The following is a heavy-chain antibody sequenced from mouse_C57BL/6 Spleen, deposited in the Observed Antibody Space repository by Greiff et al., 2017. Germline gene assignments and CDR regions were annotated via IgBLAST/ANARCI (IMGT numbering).Heavy chain of an antibody. V-gene: IGHV5-9-1*02. CDR3: TRDGTGRNPFAY. D-gene: IGHD4-1*01. J-gene: IGHJ3*01. CDR1: GFTFSSYA. CDR2: ISSGGDYI. Sequence: EVQRVESGEGLVKPGGSLKLSCAASGFTFSSYAMSWVRQTPEKRLEWVAYISSGGDYIYYADTVKGRFTISRDNARNTLYLQMSSLKSEDTAMYYCTRDGTGRNPFAYWGQGTLVTVSA.